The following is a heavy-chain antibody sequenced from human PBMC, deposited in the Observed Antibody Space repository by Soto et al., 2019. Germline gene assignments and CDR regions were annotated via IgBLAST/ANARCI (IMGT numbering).Heavy chain of an antibody. J-gene: IGHJ4*02. CDR3: ARQAHYDSSGYYRDY. Sequence: SETLSLTCTVSGGSISSSSYYWGWIRQPPGKGLEWIGSIYYSGSTYYNPSLKSRVTISVDTSKNQFSLKLSSVTSADTAVYYCARQAHYDSSGYYRDYWGQGTLVT. V-gene: IGHV4-39*01. D-gene: IGHD3-22*01. CDR1: GGSISSSSYY. CDR2: IYYSGST.